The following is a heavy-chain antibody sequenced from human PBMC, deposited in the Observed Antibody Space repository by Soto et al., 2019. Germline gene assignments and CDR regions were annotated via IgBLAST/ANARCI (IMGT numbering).Heavy chain of an antibody. Sequence: QVQLVESGGGVVQPGRSLRLSCAASGFTFSSYGMHWVRQAPGKGLEWVAVISYDGSNKYYADSVKGRFTISRDNSKNALYLQMNSLRAEDTAVYYCAKDFPLGVATTRLTGYYYGIDVWGQGTTVTVSS. D-gene: IGHD5-12*01. CDR3: AKDFPLGVATTRLTGYYYGIDV. CDR2: ISYDGSNK. CDR1: GFTFSSYG. V-gene: IGHV3-30*18. J-gene: IGHJ6*02.